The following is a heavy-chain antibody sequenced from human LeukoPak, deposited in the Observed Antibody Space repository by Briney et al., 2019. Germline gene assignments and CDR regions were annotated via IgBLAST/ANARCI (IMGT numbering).Heavy chain of an antibody. Sequence: ASVRISCKASGGTFSSYAISWVRHAPGQGLEWMGGIIPIFVTANYAQKFPGRVTIIADESTRTGYMELGSLRSEDTAVCYCAGNGEDIVVVTAAELYYGMDVWGKGTTVTVSS. D-gene: IGHD2-2*01. CDR2: IIPIFVTA. V-gene: IGHV1-69*13. CDR3: AGNGEDIVVVTAAELYYGMDV. CDR1: GGTFSSYA. J-gene: IGHJ6*04.